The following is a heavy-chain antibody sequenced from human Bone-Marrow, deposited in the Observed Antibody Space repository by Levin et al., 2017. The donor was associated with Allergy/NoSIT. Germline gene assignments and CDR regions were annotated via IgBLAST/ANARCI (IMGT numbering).Heavy chain of an antibody. J-gene: IGHJ5*02. CDR1: GASINSDTYS. Sequence: PSETLSLTCTVSGASINSDTYSWSWIRQPPGKALEWIGYIFRDGSTSYNPSLKSRVTISLDTSRNLFFLRLNSVTAADTAFYFCARGRGGVIISWFDPWGHGKLVTVSS. V-gene: IGHV4-30-2*01. CDR3: ARGRGGVIISWFDP. D-gene: IGHD3-10*01. CDR2: IFRDGST.